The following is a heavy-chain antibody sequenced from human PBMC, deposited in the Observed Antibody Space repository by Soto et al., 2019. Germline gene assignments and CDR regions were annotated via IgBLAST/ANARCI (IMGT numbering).Heavy chain of an antibody. CDR3: ARDSKTAGNSLAFDI. V-gene: IGHV4-4*08. CDR1: GDSISTYY. CDR2: IYASGST. D-gene: IGHD6-19*01. Sequence: SETLSLTCTVSGDSISTYYWNWIRQPPGKGLEWIGYIYASGSTNHNPSLRGRVTMSVDTSKSKFSLNLRSVTAADTAMYYCARDSKTAGNSLAFDIWGQGTMATVS. J-gene: IGHJ3*02.